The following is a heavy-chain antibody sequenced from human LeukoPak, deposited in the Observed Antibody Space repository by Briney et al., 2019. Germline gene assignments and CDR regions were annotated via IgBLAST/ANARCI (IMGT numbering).Heavy chain of an antibody. CDR2: ISGSGGST. J-gene: IGHJ4*02. Sequence: GGSLRLSSAASGFTFSSYAMSWVRPAPGKGLEWVSAISGSGGSTYYADSVKGRFTISRDNSKNTLYLQMNSLRAEDTAVYYCAKVKSIAAAGPFDHWGQGTLVTVSS. V-gene: IGHV3-23*01. CDR1: GFTFSSYA. CDR3: AKVKSIAAAGPFDH. D-gene: IGHD6-13*01.